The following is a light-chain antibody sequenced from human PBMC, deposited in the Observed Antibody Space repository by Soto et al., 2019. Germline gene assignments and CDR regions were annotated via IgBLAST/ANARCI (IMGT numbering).Light chain of an antibody. CDR2: KAS. J-gene: IGKJ2*01. CDR1: HSVGVF. Sequence: DIQMTQSPSILAASVGDRVIITCRASHSVGVFLAWYQQKPGKAPKLLIYKASSLETGVPSRFSGSGSGTEFTLTISSLQGDDVATYYCQQYHSSFGLYTFGRGTKLEIK. CDR3: QQYHSSFGLYT. V-gene: IGKV1-5*03.